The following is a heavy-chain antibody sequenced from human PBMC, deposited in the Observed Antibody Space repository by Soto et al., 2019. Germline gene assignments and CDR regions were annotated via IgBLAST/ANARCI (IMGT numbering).Heavy chain of an antibody. V-gene: IGHV4-59*01. J-gene: IGHJ6*02. CDR1: GGSISSYY. CDR2: IYYSGST. CDR3: ARDRYHDYSSWAYYYYGMDV. Sequence: PSETLSLTCTVSGGSISSYYWSWIRQPPGKGLDWIGYIYYSGSTNYNPSLKSRVTISVDTSKSQFSLKLSSVTAADTAVYYCARDRYHDYSSWAYYYYGMDVWGQGTTVTVSS. D-gene: IGHD6-13*01.